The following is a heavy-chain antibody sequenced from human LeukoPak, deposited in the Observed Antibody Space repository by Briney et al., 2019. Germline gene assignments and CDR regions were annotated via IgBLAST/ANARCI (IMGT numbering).Heavy chain of an antibody. CDR3: ARPTSYYGDYRW. D-gene: IGHD4-17*01. V-gene: IGHV4-59*05. Sequence: SETLSLTCTVSGGSISSYYWSWIRQPPGQGLEWIGSIYHSGSTYYNPSLKSRVTISVDTSKNQFFLKLNSVAATDTAVYYCARPTSYYGDYRWWGQGTLVTVSS. J-gene: IGHJ4*02. CDR2: IYHSGST. CDR1: GGSISSYY.